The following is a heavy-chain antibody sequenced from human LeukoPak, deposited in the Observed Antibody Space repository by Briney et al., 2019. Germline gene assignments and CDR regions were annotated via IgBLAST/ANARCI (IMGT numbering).Heavy chain of an antibody. CDR1: GFTFSSSA. J-gene: IGHJ4*02. CDR2: ISASGGST. D-gene: IGHD1-26*01. CDR3: AKGQRWESPHYLDS. V-gene: IGHV3-23*01. Sequence: GGSLRLSCAASGFTFSSSAMSWVRQVPGKGLEWVSGISASGGSTSYADSVRGRFTISRDNSKNTLYVQMDSLRDEDTAVYYCAKGQRWESPHYLDSWGQGTLVTDSS.